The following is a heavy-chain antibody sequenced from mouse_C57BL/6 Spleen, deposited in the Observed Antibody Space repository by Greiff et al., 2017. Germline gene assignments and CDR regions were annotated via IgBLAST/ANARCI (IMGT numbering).Heavy chain of an antibody. D-gene: IGHD2-1*01. Sequence: EVKLVESGGDLVKPGGSLKLSCAASGFTFSSYGMSLVRQTPDKRLEWVATISSGGSYTYYPDSVKGRFTISRDNAKNTLYLQMSSLKSEDTAMYYCAREGNYPFFDYWGQGTTLTVSS. CDR2: ISSGGSYT. V-gene: IGHV5-6*01. CDR1: GFTFSSYG. J-gene: IGHJ2*01. CDR3: AREGNYPFFDY.